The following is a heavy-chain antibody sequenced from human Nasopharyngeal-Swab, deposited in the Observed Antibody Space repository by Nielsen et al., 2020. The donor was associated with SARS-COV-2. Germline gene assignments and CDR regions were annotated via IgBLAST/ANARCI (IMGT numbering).Heavy chain of an antibody. CDR1: GFTFSTYA. CDR2: VSGTGHTT. D-gene: IGHD2-15*01. V-gene: IGHV3-23*01. Sequence: LKISCSASGFTFSTYAMSWVRQAPGKGLEWVSSVSGTGHTTKYTDSVKGLFTISRDNSEKKVYLEMHSLRAEDTAVYYCAKDRYCSGGACYFNGFDSWGQGTLVTVSS. J-gene: IGHJ4*02. CDR3: AKDRYCSGGACYFNGFDS.